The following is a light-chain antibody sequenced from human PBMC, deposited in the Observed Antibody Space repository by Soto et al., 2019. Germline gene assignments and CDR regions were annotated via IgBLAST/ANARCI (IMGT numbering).Light chain of an antibody. Sequence: EIVMTQSPATLSVSPGERATLSCRASQSVSSNFAWYQQKTGQAPRLLIYGASTRATGITARFSGSGSGTEFTLTISSLQSADFAVYYCHQYNNWPPYTFGQGTKLEIK. CDR1: QSVSSN. J-gene: IGKJ2*01. V-gene: IGKV3-15*01. CDR3: HQYNNWPPYT. CDR2: GAS.